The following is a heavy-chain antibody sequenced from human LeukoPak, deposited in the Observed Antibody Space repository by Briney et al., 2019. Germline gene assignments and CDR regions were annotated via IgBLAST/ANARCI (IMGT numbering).Heavy chain of an antibody. V-gene: IGHV1-8*01. CDR3: ARGRENYDFWGDYHTDRYFDL. D-gene: IGHD3-3*01. CDR2: MNPNSGNT. CDR1: GYTFTSYD. J-gene: IGHJ2*01. Sequence: GASVKVSCKASGYTFTSYDINWVRQATGQGLEWMGWMNPNSGNTGYAQKFQGRVTMTRNTSISTAYMELSSLRSEDTAVYYCARGRENYDFWGDYHTDRYFDLWGRGTLVTVSS.